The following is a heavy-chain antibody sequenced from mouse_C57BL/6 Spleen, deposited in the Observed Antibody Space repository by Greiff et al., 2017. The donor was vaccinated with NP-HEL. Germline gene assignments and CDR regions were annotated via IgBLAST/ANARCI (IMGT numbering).Heavy chain of an antibody. D-gene: IGHD1-1*01. CDR2: ISSGSSTI. V-gene: IGHV5-17*01. Sequence: EVQLVESGGGLVKPGGSLKLSCAASGFTFSDYGMHWVRQAPEKGLEWVAYISSGSSTIYYADTVKGRFTISRDNAKNTLFLQMTSLRSEDTAMYYCARTSYYGSRGYFDVWGTGTTVTVSS. CDR1: GFTFSDYG. J-gene: IGHJ1*03. CDR3: ARTSYYGSRGYFDV.